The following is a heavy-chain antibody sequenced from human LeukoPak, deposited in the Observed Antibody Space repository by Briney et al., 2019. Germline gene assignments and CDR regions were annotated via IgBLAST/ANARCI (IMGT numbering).Heavy chain of an antibody. CDR1: GGSISSYY. V-gene: IGHV4-59*01. J-gene: IGHJ4*02. CDR3: ARGESPQPYDFWSGYPPNFDY. D-gene: IGHD3-3*01. CDR2: IYCSGST. Sequence: SETLSLTCTVSGGSISSYYWSWIRQPPGKGLEWIGYIYCSGSTNYNPSLKSRVTISVDTSKNQFSLKLSSVTAADTAVYYCARGESPQPYDFWSGYPPNFDYWGQGTLVTVSS.